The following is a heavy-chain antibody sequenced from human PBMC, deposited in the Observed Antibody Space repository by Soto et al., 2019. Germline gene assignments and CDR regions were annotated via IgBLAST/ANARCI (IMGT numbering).Heavy chain of an antibody. CDR3: ARDRATGTFDP. J-gene: IGHJ5*02. CDR2: IYPSGSP. Sequence: SETLSLTCTVSGGSISNYYWSWIRQPAGKGLEWIGRIYPSGSPNYNPSLKSRVAMSVDTSRNHFSLRLSSVTAADTAVYYCARDRATGTFDPWGQGTLVTVSS. V-gene: IGHV4-4*07. CDR1: GGSISNYY.